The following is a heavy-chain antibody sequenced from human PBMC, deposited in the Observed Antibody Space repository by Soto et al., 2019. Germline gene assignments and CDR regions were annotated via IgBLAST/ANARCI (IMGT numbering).Heavy chain of an antibody. CDR2: INHSGST. D-gene: IGHD3-9*01. V-gene: IGHV4-34*01. J-gene: IGHJ5*02. CDR3: ARGLTNPQTNNWFDP. CDR1: GGSFSGYY. Sequence: SETLSLTCAVYGGSFSGYYWSWIRQPPGKGLEWIGEINHSGSTNYNPSLKSRVTISVDTSKNQFSLKLSSVTAADTAVYYCARGLTNPQTNNWFDPWGQGTLVTVSS.